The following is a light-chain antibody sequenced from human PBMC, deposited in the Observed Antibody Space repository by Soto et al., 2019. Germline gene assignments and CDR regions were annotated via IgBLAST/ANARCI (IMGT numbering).Light chain of an antibody. J-gene: IGLJ1*01. Sequence: QSALTQPASVSGSPGQSITISCTGSSNDIGTYEYVSWHQHHPGTAPKLIIFGVNDRPSGISDRFSGSKSGNTASLTIFGLQLEDEAVYYCSSYTTGSTLPWVFGTGTKVPVL. CDR3: SSYTTGSTLPWV. CDR1: SNDIGTYEY. CDR2: GVN. V-gene: IGLV2-14*01.